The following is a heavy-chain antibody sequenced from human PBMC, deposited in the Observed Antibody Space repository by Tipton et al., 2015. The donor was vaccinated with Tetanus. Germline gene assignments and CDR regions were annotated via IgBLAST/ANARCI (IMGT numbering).Heavy chain of an antibody. Sequence: TLSLTCTVSGASLRGGDYHWSWIRQPPGKGLEWLAYISGSGTTNSNYYLKSRITMTRDTSKNQFSVRLTSVTAADTAVYYCARVLPVNRAGWGQGTLVTVSS. CDR2: ISGSGTT. V-gene: IGHV4-61*08. J-gene: IGHJ4*02. CDR1: GASLRGGDYH. D-gene: IGHD4-17*01. CDR3: ARVLPVNRAG.